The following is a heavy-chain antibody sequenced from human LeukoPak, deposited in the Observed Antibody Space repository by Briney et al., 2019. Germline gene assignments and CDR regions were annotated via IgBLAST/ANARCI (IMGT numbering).Heavy chain of an antibody. Sequence: GGSLRLSCTASGFTFSKYWMLWVRQAPGKGLESVSRINTDGTVTTYADSVKGRFTVSRDNADNTMFLQMNSVRDEDTAVYYCATKQWLAPPPDSWGQGTPVTVSS. V-gene: IGHV3-74*01. CDR2: INTDGTVT. D-gene: IGHD6-19*01. J-gene: IGHJ4*02. CDR3: ATKQWLAPPPDS. CDR1: GFTFSKYW.